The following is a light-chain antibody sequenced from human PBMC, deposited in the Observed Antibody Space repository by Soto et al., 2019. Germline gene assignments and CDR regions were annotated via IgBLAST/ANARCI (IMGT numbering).Light chain of an antibody. CDR2: DVS. CDR3: SSYTTGGSYV. Sequence: QSALTQPASVSGSPGLSIAISCTGTSRDVGGYNPVSWYQQQPGKVPKLMIYDVSNRPSGVSNRFSGSKSGNTASLTISGLQAEDEGDYYCSSYTTGGSYVFGTGTKVTVL. CDR1: SRDVGGYNP. V-gene: IGLV2-14*01. J-gene: IGLJ1*01.